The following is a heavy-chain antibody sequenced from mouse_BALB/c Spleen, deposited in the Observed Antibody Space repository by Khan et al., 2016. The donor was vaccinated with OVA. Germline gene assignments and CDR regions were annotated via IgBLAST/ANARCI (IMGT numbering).Heavy chain of an antibody. V-gene: IGHV1-77*01. J-gene: IGHJ3*01. CDR2: IYPGSGNT. D-gene: IGHD4-1*02. Sequence: QVQLQQSGAELARPGASVKLSCKASGYTFTDYYINWVKQRTGQGLEWIGEIYPGSGNTYYNEKFKGKATLTADKSSSTAYMQLSSLTSEDFAVYFCTSTGTAWFAYWGQGTLVTVSA. CDR3: TSTGTAWFAY. CDR1: GYTFTDYY.